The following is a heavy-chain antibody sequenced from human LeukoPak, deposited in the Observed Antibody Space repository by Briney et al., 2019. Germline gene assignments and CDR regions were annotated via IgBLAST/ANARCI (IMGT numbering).Heavy chain of an antibody. CDR1: GFSFYNYA. V-gene: IGHV3-23*01. J-gene: IGHJ4*02. D-gene: IGHD1-26*01. CDR3: AKDGRSGSYLSGFEF. CDR2: IGAGGTYT. Sequence: GGSLRLSCAASGFSFYNYAMNWVRQAPGEGLQWVSGIGAGGTYTYYADSVKGRFPISRDNSRNTVYLQMNSLRVEDTAMYYCAKDGRSGSYLSGFEFWGQRSLVTVSS.